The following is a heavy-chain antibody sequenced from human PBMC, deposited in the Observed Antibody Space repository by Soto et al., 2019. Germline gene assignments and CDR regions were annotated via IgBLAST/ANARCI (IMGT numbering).Heavy chain of an antibody. J-gene: IGHJ6*02. V-gene: IGHV3-53*01. D-gene: IGHD1-26*01. CDR1: GLSVSRTQ. CDR2: IYSAGST. Sequence: PGGSLRLSCVVSGLSVSRTQMSWVRQAPGKGLQWVSVIYSAGSTHYANAVKGRFTISRDISENTVYLQMDKLRVEDTAVYHCAKGLLVGANYKLYETDVWGQGTTVTVS. CDR3: AKGLLVGANYKLYETDV.